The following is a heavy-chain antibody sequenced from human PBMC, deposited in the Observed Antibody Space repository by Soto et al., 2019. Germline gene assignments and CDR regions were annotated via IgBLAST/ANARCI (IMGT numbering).Heavy chain of an antibody. V-gene: IGHV4-30-4*01. J-gene: IGHJ4*02. D-gene: IGHD5-18*01. Sequence: QVQLQESGPGLVKPSQTLSLTCTVSGGSISSGDYYWSWIRQPPGKGLEWIGCIYYSGSTYYNPSLKSRLTISVDTSTNQFSLKLSSVTAADTAVYYCASSRYGYIFYDYWGQGTLVTVSS. CDR2: IYYSGST. CDR1: GGSISSGDYY. CDR3: ASSRYGYIFYDY.